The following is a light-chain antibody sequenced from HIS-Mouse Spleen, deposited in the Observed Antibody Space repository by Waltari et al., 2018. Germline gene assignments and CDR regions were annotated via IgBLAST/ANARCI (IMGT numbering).Light chain of an antibody. Sequence: SYELTQPPSVSVSPGQTARITCSGAALPNKYAYWYQQKSGQAPVLVICEDSKRPSGIPERFSGSSSGTMATLTISGAQVEDEADYYCYSTDSSGNHRVFGGGTKLTVL. CDR2: EDS. CDR1: ALPNKY. J-gene: IGLJ2*01. V-gene: IGLV3-10*01. CDR3: YSTDSSGNHRV.